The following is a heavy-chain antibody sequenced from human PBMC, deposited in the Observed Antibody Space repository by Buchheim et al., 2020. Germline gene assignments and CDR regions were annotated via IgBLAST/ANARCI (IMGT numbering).Heavy chain of an antibody. CDR3: ASYVRSGNYMFDS. V-gene: IGHV4-59*11. D-gene: IGHD3-10*01. CDR1: GGSINSQY. CDR2: IFDSGST. Sequence: CTVSGGSINSQYWSWIRQPPGKALEWMGYIFDSGSTRYSPSLESRVTFSLDTSKSQFSLRLSSVTAADTAVYYCASYVRSGNYMFDSWGQGAL. J-gene: IGHJ4*02.